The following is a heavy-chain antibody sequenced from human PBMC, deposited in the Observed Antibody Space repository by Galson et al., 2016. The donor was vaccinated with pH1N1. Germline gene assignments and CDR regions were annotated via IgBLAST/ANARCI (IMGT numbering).Heavy chain of an antibody. D-gene: IGHD2-15*01. Sequence: SETLSLTCTVSGASITSYFWSWIRQPAGKGLEWIGHIYTRGNTNYNPSLRSRVTMSLDTSKNQVSLNLSSVTAADTAVYYCARDRLRSYNWFDPWGPGTLVTVSS. CDR2: IYTRGNT. V-gene: IGHV4-4*07. CDR1: GASITSYF. J-gene: IGHJ5*02. CDR3: ARDRLRSYNWFDP.